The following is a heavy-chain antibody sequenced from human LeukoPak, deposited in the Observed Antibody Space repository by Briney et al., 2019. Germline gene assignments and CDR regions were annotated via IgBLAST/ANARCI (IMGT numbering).Heavy chain of an antibody. D-gene: IGHD1-26*01. CDR2: ISSSGATT. V-gene: IGHV3-23*01. J-gene: IGHJ4*02. CDR1: GVTLSTYA. Sequence: PPGGSLRLSCAASGVTLSTYAMSWVRQVPGKGLDWVSGISSSGATTYYADSVKGRFTISRDNSKNTLYLQMNSLRAEDTAVYYCAKDRYQGSVRAIDYWGQGTLVTVSS. CDR3: AKDRYQGSVRAIDY.